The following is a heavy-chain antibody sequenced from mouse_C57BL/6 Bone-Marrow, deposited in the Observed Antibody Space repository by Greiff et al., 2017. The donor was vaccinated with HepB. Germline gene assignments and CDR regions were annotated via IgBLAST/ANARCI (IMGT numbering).Heavy chain of an antibody. CDR2: IWRGGST. V-gene: IGHV2-5*01. Sequence: VQLQQSGPGLVQPSQSLSITCTVSGFSLTSYGLHWVRQSPGKGLEWLGVIWRGGSTDYNAAFMSRLSITKDNSKSQVFFKMNSLQADDTAIYYCAISPYYYGSSPLAYWGQGTLVTVSA. J-gene: IGHJ3*01. CDR1: GFSLTSYG. D-gene: IGHD1-1*01. CDR3: AISPYYYGSSPLAY.